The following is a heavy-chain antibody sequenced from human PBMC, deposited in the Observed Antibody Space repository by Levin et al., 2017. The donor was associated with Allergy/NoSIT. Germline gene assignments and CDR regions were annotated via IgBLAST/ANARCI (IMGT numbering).Heavy chain of an antibody. D-gene: IGHD1-26*01. CDR2: ISYDGSGK. Sequence: GGSLRLSCAASGFTFSNYAMHWVRQAPGKGPEWVAVISYDGSGKYYADSVKGRFTISRDNSKNTLHLQVNSLKPEDTAVYYCAVQRSPRLVDATMGFDYWGQGTLVTVSS. J-gene: IGHJ4*02. V-gene: IGHV3-30-3*01. CDR1: GFTFSNYA. CDR3: AVQRSPRLVDATMGFDY.